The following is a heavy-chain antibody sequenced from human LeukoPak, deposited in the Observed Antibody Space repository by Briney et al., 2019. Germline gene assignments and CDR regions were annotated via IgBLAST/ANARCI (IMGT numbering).Heavy chain of an antibody. J-gene: IGHJ4*02. D-gene: IGHD2-15*01. CDR3: ARYCSGVSCYSGYDY. CDR1: GFTFSSYA. Sequence: GGSLRLSCAASGFTFSSYAMSWVRLAPGKGLEWVSDISDSGGNTYYADSVKGRFTISRDNSKNTLYLQIGSLRSEDMAVYYCARYCSGVSCYSGYDYWGQGTLVTVSS. V-gene: IGHV3-23*01. CDR2: ISDSGGNT.